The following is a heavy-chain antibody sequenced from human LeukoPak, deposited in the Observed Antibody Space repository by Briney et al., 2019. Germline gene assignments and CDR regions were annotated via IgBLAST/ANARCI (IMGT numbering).Heavy chain of an antibody. CDR2: ISSSGSTI. J-gene: IGHJ4*02. CDR1: GFTFSDYY. Sequence: PGGSLRLSCAASGFTFSDYYMSWIRQAPGKGLEWVSYISSSGSTIYYADSVKGRFTISRDNAKNSLYLQMNSLRAQDTAVYYCARRLVVAANTDYWGQGTLVTVSS. CDR3: ARRLVVAANTDY. D-gene: IGHD2-15*01. V-gene: IGHV3-11*01.